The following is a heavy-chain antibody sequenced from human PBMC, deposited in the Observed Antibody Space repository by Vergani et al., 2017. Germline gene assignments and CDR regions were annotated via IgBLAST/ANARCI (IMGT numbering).Heavy chain of an antibody. CDR3: ARGNPYVDFDI. D-gene: IGHD3-16*01. Sequence: QVQLQESGPGLVKPSQTLSITCTVSGGSISSGSYYWSWPRQPAGKRLERIGRIHTNGVIHYNPSLNIRATISVDTSRNQLSLKLTSVTATDTAIYFCARGNPYVDFDIWGQGTMITVSS. V-gene: IGHV4-61*02. CDR2: IHTNGVI. CDR1: GGSISSGSYY. J-gene: IGHJ3*02.